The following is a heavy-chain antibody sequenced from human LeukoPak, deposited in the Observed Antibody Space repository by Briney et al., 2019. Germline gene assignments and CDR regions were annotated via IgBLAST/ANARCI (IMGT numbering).Heavy chain of an antibody. D-gene: IGHD3-3*01. Sequence: SVKVSCKASGGTFSSYAISWVRQAPGQGLEWMGGIIPIFGTANYAQKFQGRVTITTDEPTSTAYMELSSLRSEDTAVYYCASIIFGVVLSRLDVWGKGTTVTVSS. V-gene: IGHV1-69*05. J-gene: IGHJ6*04. CDR2: IIPIFGTA. CDR3: ASIIFGVVLSRLDV. CDR1: GGTFSSYA.